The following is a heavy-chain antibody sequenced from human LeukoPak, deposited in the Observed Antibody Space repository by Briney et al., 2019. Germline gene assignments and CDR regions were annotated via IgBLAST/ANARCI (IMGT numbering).Heavy chain of an antibody. Sequence: ASVKVSCKASGYTFTAYYIHWVRQAPGQGLEWMGWINPNSGGTNYAQKFQGRVTMTRDTSITTAHMELSRLRSDDTAVYYCATVPLSDCSGGPCSFDYWGQGSLVTVSS. CDR3: ATVPLSDCSGGPCSFDY. V-gene: IGHV1-2*02. CDR1: GYTFTAYY. J-gene: IGHJ4*02. D-gene: IGHD2-15*01. CDR2: INPNSGGT.